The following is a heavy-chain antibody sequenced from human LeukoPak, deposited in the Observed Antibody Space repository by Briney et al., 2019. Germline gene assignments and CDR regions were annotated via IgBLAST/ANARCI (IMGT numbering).Heavy chain of an antibody. V-gene: IGHV6-1*01. J-gene: IGHJ6*02. CDR3: AREGSSGWYGYYGMDV. Sequence: PSQTLSLTCAISGDSVSSNSAAWNWIRQSPSRGHEWLGRTYYRSKWYNDYAVSVKSRITINPDTSKNQFSLQLNSVTPEDTAVYYCAREGSSGWYGYYGMDVWGQGTTVTVSS. CDR1: GDSVSSNSAA. D-gene: IGHD6-19*01. CDR2: TYYRSKWYN.